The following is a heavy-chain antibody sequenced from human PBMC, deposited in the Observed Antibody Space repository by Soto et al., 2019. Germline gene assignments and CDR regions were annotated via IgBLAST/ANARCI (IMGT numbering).Heavy chain of an antibody. CDR1: GFTFSSYW. V-gene: IGHV3-7*01. CDR3: ARVVPAAENEDYYYDYMGV. Sequence: EVQLVESGGGLVQPGGSLRLSCAASGFTFSSYWMSWVRQAPGKGLEWVANIKQDGSEKYYVDSVKGRFTISRDNAKNSLYLQMNSLRAEDTAVYYCARVVPAAENEDYYYDYMGVWCKGTTVTVSS. CDR2: IKQDGSEK. J-gene: IGHJ6*03. D-gene: IGHD2-2*01.